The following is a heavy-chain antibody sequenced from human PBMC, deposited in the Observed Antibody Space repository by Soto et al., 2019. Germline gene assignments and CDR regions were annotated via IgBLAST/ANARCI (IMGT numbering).Heavy chain of an antibody. CDR1: GFNFITYS. CDR3: VRDGLDYYDTERLYFDK. CDR2: ISSSAVYI. Sequence: EVQLLESGGGLVQPGGPLRLSCAASGFNFITYSLNWVRQAPGKGLEWVASISSSAVYIDYADSVKGRFTISRDNANNSLYLQMNSLRAEDTATYYCVRDGLDYYDTERLYFDKWGQGTLVTVSS. V-gene: IGHV3-21*01. J-gene: IGHJ4*02. D-gene: IGHD3-22*01.